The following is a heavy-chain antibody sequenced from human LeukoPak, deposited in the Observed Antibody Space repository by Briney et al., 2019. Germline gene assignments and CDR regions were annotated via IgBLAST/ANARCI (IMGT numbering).Heavy chain of an antibody. V-gene: IGHV3-21*01. Sequence: SVGSLRLSCADPGFIFCGYSMNCVRPAPGKRLESVSFVRNGPSYTSYADSVRGRFIISRDNAKNSLYLQMNSLRAEDTAVYYCVREYSVYDPSVGYNYYMDVWGKGTTVTVSS. D-gene: IGHD5/OR15-5a*01. CDR1: GFIFCGYS. CDR2: VRNGPSYT. CDR3: VREYSVYDPSVGYNYYMDV. J-gene: IGHJ6*03.